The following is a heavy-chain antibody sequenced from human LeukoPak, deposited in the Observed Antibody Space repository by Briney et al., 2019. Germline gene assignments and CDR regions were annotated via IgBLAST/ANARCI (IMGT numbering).Heavy chain of an antibody. CDR1: GGSISSGDYY. CDR2: IYYSGST. V-gene: IGHV4-31*03. J-gene: IGHJ3*02. Sequence: SETLSLTCTVSGGSISSGDYYWSWIRQPPGKDLEWIGYIYYSGSTYYNPSLKSRVTISVDTSKNQFSLNLSSVTAADTAVYYCARDGLNNIRGVIDAFDIWGQGTMVTVSS. CDR3: ARDGLNNIRGVIDAFDI. D-gene: IGHD3-10*01.